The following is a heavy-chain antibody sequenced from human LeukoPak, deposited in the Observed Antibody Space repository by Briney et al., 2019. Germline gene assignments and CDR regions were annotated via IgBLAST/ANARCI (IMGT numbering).Heavy chain of an antibody. J-gene: IGHJ4*02. V-gene: IGHV4-34*01. Sequence: SETLSLTCAVYGGSFSGYYWSWIRQPPGKGLEWIGEINHSGSTNYNPSLKSRVTISVDTSKNQFSLKLSSVTAADTAVYYCAVKPGYYYDSSGYYNWGQGTLATVSS. CDR2: INHSGST. CDR1: GGSFSGYY. CDR3: AVKPGYYYDSSGYYN. D-gene: IGHD3-22*01.